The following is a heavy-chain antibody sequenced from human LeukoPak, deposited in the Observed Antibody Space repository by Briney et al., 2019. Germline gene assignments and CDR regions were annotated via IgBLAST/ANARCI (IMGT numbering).Heavy chain of an antibody. CDR1: GYTFTSYG. CDR2: ISAYNGNT. D-gene: IGHD3-10*01. J-gene: IGHJ5*02. V-gene: IGHV1-18*01. Sequence: ASVKVSCKASGYTFTSYGISWVRQAPGQGLEWMGWISAYNGNTNYAQKLQGRVTMTTDTSTSTAYMELRSLRSDDTAVYYCARDRMARGVIIRGWFDPWGQGTLVTVSS. CDR3: ARDRMARGVIIRGWFDP.